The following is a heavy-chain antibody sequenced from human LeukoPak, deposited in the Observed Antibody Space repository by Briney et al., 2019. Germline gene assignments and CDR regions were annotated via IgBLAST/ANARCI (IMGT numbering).Heavy chain of an antibody. CDR2: ISYDGSNK. Sequence: GGSLRLSCAASGFTFSRYAMHWVRQAPGKGLEWVAVISYDGSNKYYADSVKGRFTISRDNSKNTLYLQMNSLRAEDTAVYYCAKDHGSSSLYPDPGYYYYYMDVWGKGTTVTISS. D-gene: IGHD6-13*01. CDR1: GFTFSRYA. J-gene: IGHJ6*03. V-gene: IGHV3-30*04. CDR3: AKDHGSSSLYPDPGYYYYYMDV.